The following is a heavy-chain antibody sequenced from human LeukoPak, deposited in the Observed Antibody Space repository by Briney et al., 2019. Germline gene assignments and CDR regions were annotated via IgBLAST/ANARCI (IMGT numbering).Heavy chain of an antibody. D-gene: IGHD3-10*01. V-gene: IGHV4-31*03. Sequence: PSETLSLTCTVSGGSISSGGYYWSWTRQHPGKGLEWIGYIYYSGSTYYNPSLKSRVTISVDTSKNQFSLKLSSVTAADTAVYYCARAAPRGGENYWGQGTLVTVSS. J-gene: IGHJ4*02. CDR3: ARAAPRGGENY. CDR2: IYYSGST. CDR1: GGSISSGGYY.